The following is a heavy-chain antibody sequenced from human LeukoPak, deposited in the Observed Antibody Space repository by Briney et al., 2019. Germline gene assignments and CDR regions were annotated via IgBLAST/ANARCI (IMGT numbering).Heavy chain of an antibody. V-gene: IGHV1-3*03. Sequence: GASVKVSCKASGYTFTSYAMHWVRQAPGQRLEWMGWINAGNGNTKYSQEFQGRVTITRDTSASTAYMELSSLRSEDMAVYYCARQSYSSSWYEFDYWGQGTLVTVSS. CDR3: ARQSYSSSWYEFDY. D-gene: IGHD6-13*01. J-gene: IGHJ4*02. CDR2: INAGNGNT. CDR1: GYTFTSYA.